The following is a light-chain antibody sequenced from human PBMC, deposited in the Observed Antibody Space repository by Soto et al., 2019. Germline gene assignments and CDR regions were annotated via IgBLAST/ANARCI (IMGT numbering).Light chain of an antibody. CDR1: QTISSW. J-gene: IGKJ1*01. V-gene: IGKV1-5*03. Sequence: DIQKTQSPSTLSGSVGDRVTITWRASQTISSWLAWYQQKPGKAPKLLIYKASTLKSGVPSRFSGSGSGTEFTLTISSLQPDDFATYYCQHYNSYSEAFGQGTKVDIK. CDR2: KAS. CDR3: QHYNSYSEA.